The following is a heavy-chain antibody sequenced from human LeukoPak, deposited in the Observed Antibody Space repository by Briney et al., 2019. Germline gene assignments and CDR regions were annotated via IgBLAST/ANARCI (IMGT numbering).Heavy chain of an antibody. CDR3: AKDRGWLPRTIGMDV. Sequence: TGRSLRLSCAASGFTFSSYGMHWVRQAPGKGLEWVAVISYDGSNKYYADSVKGRFTISRDNSKNTLYLQMNSLRAEDTAVYYRAKDRGWLPRTIGMDVWGQGSTVTVSS. V-gene: IGHV3-30*18. J-gene: IGHJ6*02. CDR1: GFTFSSYG. D-gene: IGHD5-12*01. CDR2: ISYDGSNK.